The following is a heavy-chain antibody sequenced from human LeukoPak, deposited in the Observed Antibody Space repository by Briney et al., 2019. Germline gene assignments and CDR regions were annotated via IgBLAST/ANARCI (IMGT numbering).Heavy chain of an antibody. CDR1: GYTFTIYA. V-gene: IGHV7-4-1*02. D-gene: IGHD3-16*02. Sequence: ASVKVSCKASGYTFTIYAMNWVRQAPGQGLEWMGWFNTNTGNPTYAQGFTGRFVFSLDTSVSTAYLQISSLKAEDTAVYYCAREGRDRMNWFDPWGQGTLVTVSS. CDR2: FNTNTGNP. J-gene: IGHJ5*02. CDR3: AREGRDRMNWFDP.